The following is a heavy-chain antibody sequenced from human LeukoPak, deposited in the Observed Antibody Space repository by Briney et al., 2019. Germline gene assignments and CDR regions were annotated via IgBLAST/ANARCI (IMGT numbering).Heavy chain of an antibody. CDR2: INSDGSST. CDR1: GFTFSSYW. J-gene: IGHJ4*02. D-gene: IGHD5-18*01. Sequence: PGGSLRLSCAASGFTFSSYWMHWVRQAPGKGLVWVSRINSDGSSTSYADSVKGRFTISRDIAKNTLYLQMNSLRAEDTAVYYCARKAGGYSYGPLDYWGQGTLVTVSS. CDR3: ARKAGGYSYGPLDY. V-gene: IGHV3-74*01.